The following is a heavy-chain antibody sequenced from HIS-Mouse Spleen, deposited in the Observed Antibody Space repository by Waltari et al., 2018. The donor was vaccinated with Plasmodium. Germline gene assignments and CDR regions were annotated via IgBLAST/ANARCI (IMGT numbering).Heavy chain of an antibody. D-gene: IGHD5-18*01. Sequence: QVQLVQSGAAVKKTGASVTVSCKASGSTFTSYGIRWVRQAPGQGLEWMGWISAYNGNTNYAQKLQGRVTMTTDTSTSTAYMELRSLRSDDTAVYYCARVDTAMLFDYWGQGTLVTVSS. CDR1: GSTFTSYG. J-gene: IGHJ4*02. CDR2: ISAYNGNT. CDR3: ARVDTAMLFDY. V-gene: IGHV1-18*01.